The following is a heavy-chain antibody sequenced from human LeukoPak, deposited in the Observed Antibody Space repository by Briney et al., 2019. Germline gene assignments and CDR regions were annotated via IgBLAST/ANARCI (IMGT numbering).Heavy chain of an antibody. Sequence: GGSLRLSCAASGFTFDDYAMHWVRQAPGKGLEWVSRINSDGSSTSYADSVKGRFTISRDNAKNTLYLQMNSLRAEDTAVYYCARGPAPYYYDSSGYYHYYYYYGMDVWGQGTTVTVSS. CDR3: ARGPAPYYYDSSGYYHYYYYYGMDV. V-gene: IGHV3-74*01. CDR1: GFTFDDYA. CDR2: INSDGSST. D-gene: IGHD3-22*01. J-gene: IGHJ6*02.